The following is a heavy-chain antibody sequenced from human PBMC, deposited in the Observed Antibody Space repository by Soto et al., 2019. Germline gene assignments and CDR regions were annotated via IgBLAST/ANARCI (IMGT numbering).Heavy chain of an antibody. J-gene: IGHJ6*02. CDR2: ISPIFGTA. Sequence: ASVKVSCKASVGTFSSYAISWVRQAPGQGLEWMGGISPIFGTANYAKKFQGRVTITADESTSKAYMELSSLRSEDTAVYYCARDLSGSHSLSYGMDVWGQGTTVTVSS. CDR1: VGTFSSYA. V-gene: IGHV1-69*13. CDR3: ARDLSGSHSLSYGMDV. D-gene: IGHD3-10*01.